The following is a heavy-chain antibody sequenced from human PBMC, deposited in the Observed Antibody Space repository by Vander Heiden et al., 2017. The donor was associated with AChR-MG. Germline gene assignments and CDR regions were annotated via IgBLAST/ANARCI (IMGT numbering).Heavy chain of an antibody. D-gene: IGHD4-17*01. Sequence: QGQLQESGPGLVKPSQTLSLTCTVSGGSIRSGDRYWSWIRQPPGKGLEWFGYFFSSGTTHYNPSLKSRVVISVDTSKNQFSLRLSSVTAADTAVYYCARADHGDFVGWFDPWGQGTLVTVSS. V-gene: IGHV4-30-4*01. J-gene: IGHJ5*02. CDR2: FFSSGTT. CDR1: GGSIRSGDRY. CDR3: ARADHGDFVGWFDP.